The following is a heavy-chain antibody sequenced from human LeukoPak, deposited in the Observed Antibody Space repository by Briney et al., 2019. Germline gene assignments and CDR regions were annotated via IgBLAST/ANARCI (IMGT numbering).Heavy chain of an antibody. Sequence: SETLSLTCTVSGGSISSYYWSWIRQPPGKGLEWIGYIYYSGSTNYNPSLKSRVTISVDTSKNQFSLELSSVTAADTAVYYCARSRDGYRGFLENYYYYYYYMDVWGKGTTVTVSS. CDR2: IYYSGST. V-gene: IGHV4-59*01. J-gene: IGHJ6*03. D-gene: IGHD5-24*01. CDR3: ARSRDGYRGFLENYYYYYYYMDV. CDR1: GGSISSYY.